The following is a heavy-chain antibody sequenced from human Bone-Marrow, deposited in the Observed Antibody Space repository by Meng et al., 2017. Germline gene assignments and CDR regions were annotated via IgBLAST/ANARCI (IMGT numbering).Heavy chain of an antibody. CDR3: VRDNYGPDY. V-gene: IGHV3-30-3*01. J-gene: IGHJ4*02. CDR1: GFTFTDYA. D-gene: IGHD3-10*01. CDR2: VSHDGSSG. Sequence: QIQLVESGGGVVQPGGSLRLSCATSGFTFTDYAMHWVRQAPGRGPEWVAIVSHDGSSGCYADSVKGRFSVSRDNFKNTLDLQMNSLRLDDTAVYYCVRDNYGPDYWGQGTLVTVSS.